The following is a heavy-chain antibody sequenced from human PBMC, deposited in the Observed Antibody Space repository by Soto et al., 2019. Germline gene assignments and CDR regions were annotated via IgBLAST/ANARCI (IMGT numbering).Heavy chain of an antibody. V-gene: IGHV3-30*18. CDR2: ISYDGSNK. Sequence: GGSLRLSCAASGFTFSSYGMHWVRQAPGKGLEWVAVISYDGSNKYYADSVKGRFTISRDNSKNTLYLQMNSLRAEDTAVYYCAKDKIQQPRYFDYWGQGTLVTVSS. D-gene: IGHD1-1*01. CDR3: AKDKIQQPRYFDY. J-gene: IGHJ4*02. CDR1: GFTFSSYG.